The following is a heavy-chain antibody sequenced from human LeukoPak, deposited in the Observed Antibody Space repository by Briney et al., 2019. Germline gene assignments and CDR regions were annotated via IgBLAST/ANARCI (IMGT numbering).Heavy chain of an antibody. Sequence: SETLSLTCTVSGGSISPYYWSWIRQPPGTGLEWIGNIFYSGSTNYNPSLQSRVSISLDTSKNHFSLRLRSVTAADTAVYYCARIDSTAGGDFWGQGTLATVSS. J-gene: IGHJ4*02. CDR2: IFYSGST. CDR3: ARIDSTAGGDF. V-gene: IGHV4-59*12. D-gene: IGHD3-9*01. CDR1: GGSISPYY.